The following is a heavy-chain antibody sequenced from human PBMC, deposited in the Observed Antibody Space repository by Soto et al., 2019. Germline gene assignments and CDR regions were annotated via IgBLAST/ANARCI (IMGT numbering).Heavy chain of an antibody. Sequence: SDTLSLTCTVSGVSISSYYWSWIRQPPGKGLEWIGYIYYSGSTNYNPSLKSRVTISVDTSKNQFSLKLSSVTAADTAVYYCARGSSGLLSYYYGMDVWGQGTTVT. V-gene: IGHV4-59*07. CDR3: ARGSSGLLSYYYGMDV. CDR2: IYYSGST. J-gene: IGHJ6*02. D-gene: IGHD1-26*01. CDR1: GVSISSYY.